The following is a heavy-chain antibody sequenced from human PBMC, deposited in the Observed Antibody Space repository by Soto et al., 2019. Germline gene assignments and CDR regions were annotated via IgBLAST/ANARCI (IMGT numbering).Heavy chain of an antibody. V-gene: IGHV2-5*02. CDR1: GFSLSLRTSAVG. D-gene: IGHD5-18*01. CDR3: VHVTRYMDFDY. Sequence: SGPTLVNPTQTLTLTCTFSGFSLSLRTSAVGVGWIRQPPGKALEWLALIYWDDDKRYSPSLKSRLTITKDTSKDQVVLTMTNMDPVDTATYYCVHVTRYMDFDYWGQGTLVTVS. J-gene: IGHJ4*02. CDR2: IYWDDDK.